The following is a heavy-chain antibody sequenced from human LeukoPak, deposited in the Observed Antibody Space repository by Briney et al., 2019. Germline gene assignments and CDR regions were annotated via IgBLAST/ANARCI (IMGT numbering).Heavy chain of an antibody. CDR1: GYTFTTYH. V-gene: IGHV1-46*01. Sequence: ASVKVSCKASGYTFTTYHMNWVRQAPGQGLDWMGITNSSGGSTTYAQKFQGRVTMTRDTSTSTIYMELSSLRSEDTAVYYCARGSGYDFLGAFDIWGQGTMVTVSS. CDR2: TNSSGGST. J-gene: IGHJ3*02. CDR3: ARGSGYDFLGAFDI. D-gene: IGHD5-12*01.